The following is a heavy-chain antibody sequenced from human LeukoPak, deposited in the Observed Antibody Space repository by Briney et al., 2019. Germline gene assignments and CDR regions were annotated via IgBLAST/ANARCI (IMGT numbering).Heavy chain of an antibody. CDR1: GGSISSYY. J-gene: IGHJ4*02. CDR3: ARDYGDYEFIE. D-gene: IGHD4-17*01. Sequence: PETLSLTCTVSGGSISSYYWSWIRQPPGKGLEWMGYIHSSGSTNYNPSLKSRITISVDTSKNQFSLKLTSVTAADTAVYYCARDYGDYEFIEWGQGTLVTVSS. CDR2: IHSSGST. V-gene: IGHV4-59*01.